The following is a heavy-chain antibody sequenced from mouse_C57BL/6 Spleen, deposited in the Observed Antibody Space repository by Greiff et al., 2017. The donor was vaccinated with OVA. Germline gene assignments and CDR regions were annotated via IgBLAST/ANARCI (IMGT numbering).Heavy chain of an antibody. Sequence: VQLKESGGGLVQPKGSLKLSCAASGFSFNTYAMNWVRQAPGKGLEWVARIRSKSNNYATYYADSVKDRFTISRDDSESMLYLQMNNLKTEDTAMYYCVRHAPNYAMDYWGQGTSVTVSS. CDR2: IRSKSNNYAT. J-gene: IGHJ4*01. V-gene: IGHV10-1*01. CDR1: GFSFNTYA. CDR3: VRHAPNYAMDY.